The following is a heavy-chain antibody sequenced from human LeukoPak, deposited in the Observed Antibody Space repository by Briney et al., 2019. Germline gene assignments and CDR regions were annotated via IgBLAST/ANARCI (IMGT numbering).Heavy chain of an antibody. D-gene: IGHD1-26*01. V-gene: IGHV3-21*01. J-gene: IGHJ4*02. Sequence: PGGSLRLSCAASGFTFSSYSMNWVRQAPGKGLEWVSSISSSSSYIYYADSVKGRFTISRDNAKNSLYLQMNSLRAEDTAVYYCARSHSRYSGWKKSFDYWGQGTLVTVSS. CDR3: ARSHSRYSGWKKSFDY. CDR2: ISSSSSYI. CDR1: GFTFSSYS.